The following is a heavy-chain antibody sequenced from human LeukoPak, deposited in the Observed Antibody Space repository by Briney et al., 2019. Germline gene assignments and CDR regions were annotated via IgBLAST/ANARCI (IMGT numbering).Heavy chain of an antibody. J-gene: IGHJ3*02. CDR2: IYTGGNT. Sequence: PGGSLTLSCAASGFTVSSNYMNWVRQAPGKGLEWVSVIYTGGNTYYAESVKGRFTISRDNSKNTLYLQMHSLRAEDTAVYYCASPSSGQSFDIWGQGTMGTVSS. CDR1: GFTVSSNY. V-gene: IGHV3-53*01. CDR3: ASPSSGQSFDI. D-gene: IGHD6-19*01.